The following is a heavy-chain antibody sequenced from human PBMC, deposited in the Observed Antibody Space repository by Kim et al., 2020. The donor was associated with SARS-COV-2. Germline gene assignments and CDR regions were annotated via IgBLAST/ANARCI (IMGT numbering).Heavy chain of an antibody. V-gene: IGHV4-4*08. CDR3: ARHFGDSSDFYNFDY. Sequence: SETLSLTCSVSGVSISQSHWSWIRQAPGKRLEWIGYLNPAGATNYNPSLWSRVSISADTSNNQVSLRVTSVTGADTAVYYCARHFGDSSDFYNFDYWGQGALVTVSS. D-gene: IGHD2-21*01. J-gene: IGHJ4*02. CDR2: LNPAGAT. CDR1: GVSISQSH.